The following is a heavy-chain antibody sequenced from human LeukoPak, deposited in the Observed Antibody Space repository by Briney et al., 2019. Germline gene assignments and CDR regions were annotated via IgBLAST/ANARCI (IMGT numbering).Heavy chain of an antibody. Sequence: GGSLRLSCAASGFTFSNFGMNWVRQAPGRGLEWISYISSDSSTMYYADSVKGRFTISRDNVKNSVYLQMNSLRAEDTAIYYCASDEGNYFDYWGQGTLVTVSS. CDR3: ASDEGNYFDY. J-gene: IGHJ4*02. CDR2: ISSDSSTM. CDR1: GFTFSNFG. V-gene: IGHV3-48*01.